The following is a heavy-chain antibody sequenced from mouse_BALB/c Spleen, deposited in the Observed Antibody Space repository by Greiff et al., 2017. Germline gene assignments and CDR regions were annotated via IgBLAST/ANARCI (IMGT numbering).Heavy chain of an antibody. CDR3: ARGNSEMDY. Sequence: EVKLVESGGGLVQPGGSLRLSCATSGFTFTDYYMSWVRQPPGKALEWLGFIRNKANGYTTEYSASVKGRFTISRDNSQSILYLQMNTLRAEDSATYYCARGNSEMDYWGQGTSVTVSS. CDR1: GFTFTDYY. J-gene: IGHJ4*01. CDR2: IRNKANGYTT. V-gene: IGHV7-3*02.